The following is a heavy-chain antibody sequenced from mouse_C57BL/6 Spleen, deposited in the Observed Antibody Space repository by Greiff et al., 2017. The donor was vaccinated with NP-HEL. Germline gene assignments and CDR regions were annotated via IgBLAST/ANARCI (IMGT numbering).Heavy chain of an antibody. CDR2: IHPNSGST. CDR3: ARGDSSGYVFAY. V-gene: IGHV1-64*01. CDR1: GYTFTSYW. J-gene: IGHJ3*01. D-gene: IGHD3-2*02. Sequence: QVQPQQPGAELVKPGASVKLSCKASGYTFTSYWMHWVKQRPGQGLEWIGMIHPNSGSTNYNEKFKSKATLTVDKSSSTAYMQLSSLTSEDSAVYYCARGDSSGYVFAYWGQGTLVTVSA.